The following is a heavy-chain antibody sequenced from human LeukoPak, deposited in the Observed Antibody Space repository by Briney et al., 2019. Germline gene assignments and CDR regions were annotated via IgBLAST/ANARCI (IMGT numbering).Heavy chain of an antibody. D-gene: IGHD2-15*01. CDR3: ARVGYCTGDRCYLHFDY. J-gene: IGHJ4*02. CDR1: GYTFTGYY. CDR2: INPKNGDT. V-gene: IGHV1-2*02. Sequence: ASVKVSCKASGYTFTGYYMHWVRQAPGQGLEWMGWINPKNGDTNYAQKFQGRVTMTRDTSISTVYMELNRLTSDDTALHYCARVGYCTGDRCYLHFDYWGQGTLVTVPS.